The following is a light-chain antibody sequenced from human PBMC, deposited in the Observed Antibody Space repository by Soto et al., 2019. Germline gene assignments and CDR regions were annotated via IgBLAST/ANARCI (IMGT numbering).Light chain of an antibody. CDR3: QQYNNWPRT. V-gene: IGKV3-15*01. CDR1: QSVSNN. Sequence: EIVMTQSPATLSVSPGERATLSCRASQSVSNNLAWYQQKPGQAPRLLIYGASTRATGIPAGFSGSGSGTELTLTISSLQSEDFAVYYCQQYNNWPRTFGQGTKVEIK. CDR2: GAS. J-gene: IGKJ1*01.